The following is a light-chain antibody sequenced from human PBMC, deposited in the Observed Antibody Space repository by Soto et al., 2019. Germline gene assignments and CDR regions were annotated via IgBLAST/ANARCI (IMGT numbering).Light chain of an antibody. CDR1: SSDVGSYTY. CDR3: SSFTNSSPLGV. Sequence: QSALTQPASVSGSPGQSITISCTGTSSDVGSYTYVSWYQHHPGKAPKLVIYDVDDRPSGVSNRFSGSKSGNTASLTISGLQAEDEADYYCSSFTNSSPLGVFGTGTKVTVL. J-gene: IGLJ1*01. CDR2: DVD. V-gene: IGLV2-14*03.